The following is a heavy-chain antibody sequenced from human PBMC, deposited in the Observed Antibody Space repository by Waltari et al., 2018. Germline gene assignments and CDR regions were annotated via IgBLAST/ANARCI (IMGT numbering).Heavy chain of an antibody. CDR2: IYHSGST. V-gene: IGHV4-38-2*01. CDR3: ARVGIYYDFWSGYPVFDY. Sequence: QVQLQESGPGLVKPSETLSLTCAVSGYSISSGYYWGWIRQPPGKGLEWIGSIYHSGSTYSNPSLKSRVTISVDTSKNQFSLKLSSVTAADTAVYYCARVGIYYDFWSGYPVFDYWGQGTLVTVSS. CDR1: GYSISSGYY. D-gene: IGHD3-3*01. J-gene: IGHJ4*02.